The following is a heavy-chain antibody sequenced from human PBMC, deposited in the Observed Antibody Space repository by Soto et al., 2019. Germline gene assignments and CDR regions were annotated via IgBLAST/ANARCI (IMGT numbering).Heavy chain of an antibody. CDR2: IIPIFGTA. V-gene: IGHV1-69*12. D-gene: IGHD2-2*01. CDR3: ARGRDGLVRAGVPFDP. Sequence: QVQLVQSGAEVKKPGSSVKVSCKASGGTFSSYAISWVRQAPGQGLEWMGGIIPIFGTANYAQKFQGRVTITAGEXTXXADKELSSLRSEDTAVYYCARGRDGLVRAGVPFDPWGQGTLVTVSS. CDR1: GGTFSSYA. J-gene: IGHJ5*02.